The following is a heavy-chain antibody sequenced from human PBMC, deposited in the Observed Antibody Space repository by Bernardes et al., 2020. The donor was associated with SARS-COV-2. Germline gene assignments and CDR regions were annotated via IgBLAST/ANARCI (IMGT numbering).Heavy chain of an antibody. CDR1: GYSFTGYY. V-gene: IGHV1-2*02. CDR2: VNSGSGGT. J-gene: IGHJ5*02. Sequence: ASVKVSCKASGYSFTGYYIHWVRQAPGQGLEWMGWVNSGSGGTNYAPKFQGRVTMTRDTSISTAYMELSRLRSDDTAVFFCARNAHDFWSGYYYNWFDPWGQGTLVTVSS. CDR3: ARNAHDFWSGYYYNWFDP. D-gene: IGHD3-3*01.